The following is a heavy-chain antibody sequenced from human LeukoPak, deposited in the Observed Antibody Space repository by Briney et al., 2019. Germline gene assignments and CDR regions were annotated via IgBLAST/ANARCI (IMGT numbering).Heavy chain of an antibody. Sequence: PSETLSLTCTVSGGSISSYYWSWIRQPAGKGLEWIGRIYASGSTKYNPSLKSRVTMSVDTSKNQFSLKLNSVTAADTAVYYCARGYCSSTICFQYFHHWGQGTLVTVSS. D-gene: IGHD2-2*01. V-gene: IGHV4-4*07. J-gene: IGHJ1*01. CDR1: GGSISSYY. CDR3: ARGYCSSTICFQYFHH. CDR2: IYASGST.